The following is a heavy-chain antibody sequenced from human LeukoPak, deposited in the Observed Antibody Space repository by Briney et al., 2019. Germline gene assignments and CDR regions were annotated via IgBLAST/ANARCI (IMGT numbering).Heavy chain of an antibody. Sequence: GGSLRLSCAASGFTVSSNYMSWVRQAPGKGLEWVSVIYSGGSTYYADSVKGRFTISRDNSKNTLYLQMNSLRAEDTAVYYCARPFIVGATNDAFDIWGQGTMATVSS. CDR1: GFTVSSNY. CDR2: IYSGGST. J-gene: IGHJ3*02. V-gene: IGHV3-53*01. CDR3: ARPFIVGATNDAFDI. D-gene: IGHD1-26*01.